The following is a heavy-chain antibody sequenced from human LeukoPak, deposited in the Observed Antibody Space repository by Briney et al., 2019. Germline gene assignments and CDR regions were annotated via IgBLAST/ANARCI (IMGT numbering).Heavy chain of an antibody. CDR1: GGSFSGYY. CDR3: ARGMTTVTGYYGY. D-gene: IGHD4-11*01. CDR2: INHSGST. V-gene: IGHV4-34*01. J-gene: IGHJ4*02. Sequence: PSETLSLTCAVYGGSFSGYYWRWIRQPPGKGLEWIGEINHSGSTNYNPSLKSRVTISVDTSKNQFSLKLSSVTAADTAVYYCARGMTTVTGYYGYWGQGTLVTVSS.